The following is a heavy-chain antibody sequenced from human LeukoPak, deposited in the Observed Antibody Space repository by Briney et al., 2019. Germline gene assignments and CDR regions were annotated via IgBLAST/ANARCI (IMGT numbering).Heavy chain of an antibody. J-gene: IGHJ4*02. CDR1: GGSISSGDYY. CDR2: IYYSGST. D-gene: IGHD7-27*01. CDR3: ARVTKLGILVDS. Sequence: SQTLSLTCTVSGGSISSGDYYWSWIRQPPGKGLEWIGYIYYSGSTYYNPSLKSRVTISVDTSKNQFSLKLSSVTAADTAVYYCARVTKLGILVDSWGQGSLVTVSS. V-gene: IGHV4-30-4*01.